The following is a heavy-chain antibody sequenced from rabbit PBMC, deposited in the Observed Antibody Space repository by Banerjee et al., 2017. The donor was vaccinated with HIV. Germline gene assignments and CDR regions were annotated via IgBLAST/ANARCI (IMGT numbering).Heavy chain of an antibody. V-gene: IGHV1S45*01. CDR2: IYVGKGVT. Sequence: QEQLKETGGGLVQPGGSLTLSCKASGFDFNNYYMSWVRQAPGKGLEWIGIIYVGKGVTDYAIWVNGRFTISKTSWTTVTLQMTSLTAADTATYFCARDLTGVTGWNFNLWGPGTLVTVS. J-gene: IGHJ4*01. CDR1: GFDFNNYYM. D-gene: IGHD7-1*01. CDR3: ARDLTGVTGWNFNL.